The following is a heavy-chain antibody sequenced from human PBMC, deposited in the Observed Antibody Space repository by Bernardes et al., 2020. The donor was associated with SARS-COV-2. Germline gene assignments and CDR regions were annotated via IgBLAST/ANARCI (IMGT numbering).Heavy chain of an antibody. D-gene: IGHD3-10*01. J-gene: IGHJ5*02. V-gene: IGHV1-3*01. Sequence: ASVKVSCKASGYTFTSYAMHWVRQAPGQRLEWMGWINAGNGNTKYSQKFQGRVTITRDTSASTAYMELSSLRSEDTAVYYCARAPENFVYFGGWFDPWGQGTLVTVSS. CDR2: INAGNGNT. CDR3: ARAPENFVYFGGWFDP. CDR1: GYTFTSYA.